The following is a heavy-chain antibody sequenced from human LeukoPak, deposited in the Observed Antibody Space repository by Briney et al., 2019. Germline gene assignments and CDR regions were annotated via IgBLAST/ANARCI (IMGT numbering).Heavy chain of an antibody. CDR2: INPNSGGT. J-gene: IGHJ5*02. CDR1: GYTFTGYY. CDR3: ARATITMVRGPKGLNWFDP. D-gene: IGHD3-10*01. V-gene: IGHV1-2*02. Sequence: EASVKVSCKASGYTFTGYYMRWVRQAPGQGLEWMGWINPNSGGTNYAQKFQGRVTMTRDTSISTAYMKLSRLRSDDTAVYYCARATITMVRGPKGLNWFDPWGQGTLVTVSS.